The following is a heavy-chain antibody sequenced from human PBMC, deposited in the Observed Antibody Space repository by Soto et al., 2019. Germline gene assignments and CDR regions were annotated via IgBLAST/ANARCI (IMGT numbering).Heavy chain of an antibody. CDR2: INSSSSYI. V-gene: IGHV3-21*01. D-gene: IGHD2-2*01. Sequence: GGSLRLSCAASGFTFSTYSMNWVRQAPGKGLEWVSSINSSSSYIYYADSVKGRFTISRDNAKNSLYLQMNSLRAEDTAVYYCARATKADIVVVMDWFDPWGQGTLVTVSS. CDR1: GFTFSTYS. J-gene: IGHJ5*02. CDR3: ARATKADIVVVMDWFDP.